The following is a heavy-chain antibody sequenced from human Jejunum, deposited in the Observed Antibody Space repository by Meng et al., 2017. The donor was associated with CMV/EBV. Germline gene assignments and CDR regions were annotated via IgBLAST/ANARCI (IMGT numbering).Heavy chain of an antibody. CDR1: GESFSGYY. J-gene: IGHJ4*02. V-gene: IGHV4-34*01. Sequence: QVQLQQWGSGLFKPSETLSLTCTVYGESFSGYYWTWIRQPPGKGLEWIGEINHSGSTNYNPSLKSRVTILVDTSKRQFSLRLSFVTAADTAVYYCARVGGAQHGDFDFWGQGTLVTVSS. CDR2: INHSGST. CDR3: ARVGGAQHGDFDF. D-gene: IGHD4-17*01.